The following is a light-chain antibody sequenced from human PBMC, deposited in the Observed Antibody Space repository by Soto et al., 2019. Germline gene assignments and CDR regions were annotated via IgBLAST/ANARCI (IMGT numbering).Light chain of an antibody. CDR1: QSVSSN. V-gene: IGKV3-15*01. J-gene: IGKJ5*01. CDR2: GAS. CDR3: QQYNNWPPIP. Sequence: EMVMTQSPATLSVSPGERATLSCRASQSVSSNLAWYQQKPGQAPRLLIYGASTRATGIPARFSGSGSGTDFTLTISSLQSEDFAVYYCQQYNNWPPIPFGQGTRLEIK.